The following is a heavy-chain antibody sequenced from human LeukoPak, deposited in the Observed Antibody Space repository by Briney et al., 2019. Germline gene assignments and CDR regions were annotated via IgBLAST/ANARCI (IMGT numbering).Heavy chain of an antibody. J-gene: IGHJ4*02. CDR2: ICPGDSDT. D-gene: IGHD3-10*01. Sequence: GESLKISCKGSGYSFTNYRIGWVRQMPGKGLESMGIICPGDSDTRYNPSFQGQVTISADKSISTAYLQWSSLKASDTAVYYCATSLVRGVITRFDYWGQGTLVTVSS. CDR3: ATSLVRGVITRFDY. V-gene: IGHV5-51*01. CDR1: GYSFTNYR.